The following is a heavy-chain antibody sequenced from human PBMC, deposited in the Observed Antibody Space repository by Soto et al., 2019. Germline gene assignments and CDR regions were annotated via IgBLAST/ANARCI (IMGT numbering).Heavy chain of an antibody. CDR1: GGSISSSSYY. J-gene: IGHJ4*02. D-gene: IGHD3-22*01. CDR2: IYYSGST. V-gene: IGHV4-39*07. Sequence: SETLSLTCTVSGGSISSSSYYWGWIRQPPGKGLEWIGSIYYSGSTYYTPSLKSRVTISVDTSKNQFSLKLSSVTAADTAVYYCARSYDSSGYSGLWGQGTLVTVSS. CDR3: ARSYDSSGYSGL.